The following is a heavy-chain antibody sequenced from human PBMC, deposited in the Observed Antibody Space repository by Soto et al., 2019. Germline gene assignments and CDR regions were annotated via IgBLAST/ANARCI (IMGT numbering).Heavy chain of an antibody. CDR1: GVSFSGYY. D-gene: IGHD5-18*01. Sequence: SETLSLTCAVYGVSFSGYYWIWIRQPPGKGLEWIGEINHSGSTNYNPSLKSRVTISVDTSKNQFSLKLSSVTAADTAVYYCARVKGRYSYGIYYYYGMDVWGQGTTVTVSS. CDR2: INHSGST. V-gene: IGHV4-34*01. J-gene: IGHJ6*02. CDR3: ARVKGRYSYGIYYYYGMDV.